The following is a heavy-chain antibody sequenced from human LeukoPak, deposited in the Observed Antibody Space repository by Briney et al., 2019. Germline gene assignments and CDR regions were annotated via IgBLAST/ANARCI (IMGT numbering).Heavy chain of an antibody. J-gene: IGHJ1*01. CDR3: AKDLHCSSTSCYPIKYFQH. CDR2: ISSSSSYI. D-gene: IGHD2-2*01. Sequence: PGGSLRLSCAASGFTFSSYSMNWVRQAPGKGLEWVSSISSSSSYIYYADSVKGRFTISRDNAKNTLYLQMNSLRAEDTAVYYCAKDLHCSSTSCYPIKYFQHWGQGTLVTVSS. CDR1: GFTFSSYS. V-gene: IGHV3-21*01.